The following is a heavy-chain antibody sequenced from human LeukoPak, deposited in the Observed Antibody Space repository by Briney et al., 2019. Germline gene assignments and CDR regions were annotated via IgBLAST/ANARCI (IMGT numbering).Heavy chain of an antibody. D-gene: IGHD3-9*01. V-gene: IGHV1-2*02. CDR2: INPNSGGT. CDR1: GYTFTGYY. CDR3: ARGFLVYDILTGYFP. Sequence: ASVKVSCKASGYTFTGYYMHWVRQAPGQGLEWMGWINPNSGGTNYAQRFQGRVTMTRDTSISTAYMELSRLRSDDTAVYYCARGFLVYDILTGYFPWGQGTLVTVSS. J-gene: IGHJ5*02.